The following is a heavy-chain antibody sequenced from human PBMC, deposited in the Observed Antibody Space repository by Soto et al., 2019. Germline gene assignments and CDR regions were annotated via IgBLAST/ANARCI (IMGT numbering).Heavy chain of an antibody. D-gene: IGHD1-26*01. CDR3: AHRISGSYGGYFDY. V-gene: IGHV2-5*01. Sequence: QITLKESGPTLVKPTQTLTLTCTFSGFSLSTSGVGVGWIRQPPGKALEWLALIYWYDDKRYSLSLKNRLTSTNDTSKNQVVLTMTNMDPVDTATYYCAHRISGSYGGYFDYWGQGTLVTVSS. J-gene: IGHJ4*02. CDR1: GFSLSTSGVG. CDR2: IYWYDDK.